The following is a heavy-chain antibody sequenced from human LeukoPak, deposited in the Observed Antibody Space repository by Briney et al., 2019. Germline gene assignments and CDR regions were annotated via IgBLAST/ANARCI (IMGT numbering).Heavy chain of an antibody. CDR3: ARDLGYKDYVSAFDI. CDR1: GFIFADYG. J-gene: IGHJ3*02. D-gene: IGHD5-24*01. V-gene: IGHV3-20*04. CDR2: INWIGGST. Sequence: GRSLRLSCAASGFIFADYGMTWVRQTPGKGLEWVSGINWIGGSTGYADSVKGRFTISRDNAKNSLYLHMNSLRAEDTALYFCARDLGYKDYVSAFDIWGQGTMVTVSS.